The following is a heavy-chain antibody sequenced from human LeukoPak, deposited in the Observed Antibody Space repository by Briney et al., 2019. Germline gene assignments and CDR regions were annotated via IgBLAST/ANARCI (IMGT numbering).Heavy chain of an antibody. CDR2: ISGSGGST. V-gene: IGHV3-23*01. J-gene: IGHJ4*02. CDR3: ARALYDSSGYYFDS. CDR1: GFTFSSYA. Sequence: GGSLRLSCAASGFTFSSYAMSWVRQAPGKGLEWGSAISGSGGSTCYADSVKGRFTISRDNSKNSLYLQMNSLRAKDTAVYYCARALYDSSGYYFDSWGQGTLVTVSS. D-gene: IGHD3-22*01.